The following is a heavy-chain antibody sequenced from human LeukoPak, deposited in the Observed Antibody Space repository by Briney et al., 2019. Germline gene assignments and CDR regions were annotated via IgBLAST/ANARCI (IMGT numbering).Heavy chain of an antibody. CDR1: GFTISSYE. D-gene: IGHD3-10*02. J-gene: IGHJ6*04. V-gene: IGHV3-48*03. Sequence: GGSLRLSCAASGFTISSYEMNWVRQAPGKGLEWVSYISSSGSTIYYADSVKGRFTISRDNAKNSLYLQMNSLRAEDTAVYYCAELGITMIGGVWGKGTTVTISS. CDR2: ISSSGSTI. CDR3: AELGITMIGGV.